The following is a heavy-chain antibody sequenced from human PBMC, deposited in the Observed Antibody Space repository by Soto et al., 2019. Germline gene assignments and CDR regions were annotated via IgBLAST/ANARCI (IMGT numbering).Heavy chain of an antibody. CDR1: GGIFSSNA. Sequence: GASVKVSCKASGGIFSSNALSWVRQAPGQGLEWMGGILPIFGTVNYAQKFQGRVTITAXAXXXXAXMXLXXXXSDXTAVYFCARVNTGIALYGLDVWGLGTTVTVSS. D-gene: IGHD6-13*01. V-gene: IGHV1-69*13. CDR3: ARVNTGIALYGLDV. CDR2: ILPIFGTV. J-gene: IGHJ6*02.